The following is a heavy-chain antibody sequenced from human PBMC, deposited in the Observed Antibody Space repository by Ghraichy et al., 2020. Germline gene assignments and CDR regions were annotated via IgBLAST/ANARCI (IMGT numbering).Heavy chain of an antibody. V-gene: IGHV3-11*06. J-gene: IGHJ4*02. D-gene: IGHD5-24*01. CDR2: ISSSSSYT. Sequence: LTCAASGFTFSDYYMTWIRQAPGKGLEWVSYISSSSSYTNYADSAKGRFTISGDNAKHSLYLQMNSLRAEDTAVYYCARCRRDAYNYGLGNWGQGTLVTVSS. CDR3: ARCRRDAYNYGLGN. CDR1: GFTFSDYY.